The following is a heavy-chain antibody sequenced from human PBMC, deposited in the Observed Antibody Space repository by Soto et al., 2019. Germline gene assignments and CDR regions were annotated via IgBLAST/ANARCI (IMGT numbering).Heavy chain of an antibody. CDR3: ARERGYSSGWYGNWFDS. CDR1: GGSISSYY. J-gene: IGHJ5*01. V-gene: IGHV4-59*01. CDR2: IYYSGST. Sequence: SETLSLTCTVSGGSISSYYWSWIRQPPGKGLEWIGYIYYSGSTNYNPSLKSRVTISVDTSKNQFSLKLSSVTAADTAVYYCARERGYSSGWYGNWFDSWGQGTLVTVSS. D-gene: IGHD6-19*01.